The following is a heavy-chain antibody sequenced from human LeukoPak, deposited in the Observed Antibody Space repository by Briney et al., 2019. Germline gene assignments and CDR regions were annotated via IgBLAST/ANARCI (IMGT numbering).Heavy chain of an antibody. CDR1: GFTSSSYE. CDR2: ISFSGSVT. V-gene: IGHV3-48*03. CDR3: AREQSEYRYGLPFDY. Sequence: GGSLRLSCAASGFTSSSYEMNWVRQAPGKGLEWVSYISFSGSVTYYADPVKGRFIISRDNAKNSLSLQMNSLRVADTAVYYCAREQSEYRYGLPFDYWGRGTLVTVSS. D-gene: IGHD5-18*01. J-gene: IGHJ4*02.